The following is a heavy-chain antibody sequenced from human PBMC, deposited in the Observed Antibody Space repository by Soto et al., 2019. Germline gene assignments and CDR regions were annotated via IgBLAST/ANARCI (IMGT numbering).Heavy chain of an antibody. Sequence: PSETLYLTCTVSGGSISSGDYYWSWIRQPPGKGLEWIGYIYYSGSTYYNPSLKSRVTISVDTSKNQFSLKLSSVTAADTAVYYCARAMVVTQNWFDPWGQGTLVTVSS. V-gene: IGHV4-30-4*01. CDR3: ARAMVVTQNWFDP. D-gene: IGHD2-21*02. CDR2: IYYSGST. CDR1: GGSISSGDYY. J-gene: IGHJ5*02.